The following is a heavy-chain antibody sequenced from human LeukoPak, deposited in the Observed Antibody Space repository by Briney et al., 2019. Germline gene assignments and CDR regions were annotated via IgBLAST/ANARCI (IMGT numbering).Heavy chain of an antibody. Sequence: ASVKVSCKASGYTFTSYYMHWVRQAPGQGLEWMGIINPSGGSTSYAQKFQGGVTMTRDTSTSTVYMELSSLRSEDTAVYYCARDLDDSSGYYYNWFDPWGQGTLVTVSS. CDR3: ARDLDDSSGYYYNWFDP. D-gene: IGHD3-22*01. V-gene: IGHV1-46*01. CDR1: GYTFTSYY. CDR2: INPSGGST. J-gene: IGHJ5*02.